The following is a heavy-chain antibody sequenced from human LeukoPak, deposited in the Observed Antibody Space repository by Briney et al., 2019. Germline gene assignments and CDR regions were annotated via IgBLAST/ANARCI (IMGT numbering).Heavy chain of an antibody. D-gene: IGHD3-10*01. V-gene: IGHV3-30*18. Sequence: PGGSLRLSCAASGFTFSSYGMHWVRQAPGKGLEWVAVISYDGSNKYYADSVKGRFTISRDNSKNTLYLQMNSLRAEDTAVYYCAKDELLWFGESTGIDYWGQGTLVTVSS. CDR2: ISYDGSNK. CDR1: GFTFSSYG. CDR3: AKDELLWFGESTGIDY. J-gene: IGHJ4*02.